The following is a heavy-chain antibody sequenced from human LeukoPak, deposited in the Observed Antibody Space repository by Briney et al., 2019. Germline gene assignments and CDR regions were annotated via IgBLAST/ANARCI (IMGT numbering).Heavy chain of an antibody. V-gene: IGHV3-11*04. D-gene: IGHD2-15*01. CDR2: IGNSGGSI. J-gene: IGHJ3*02. CDR3: ARDTEDIVVVVAATLQAFDI. CDR1: GFTFSDYY. Sequence: GGSLRLSCAASGFTFSDYYMSWIRQAPGKGLEWVSIIGNSGGSIYYADSVKGRFTISRDNAKNSLYLQMNSLRAEDTAVYYCARDTEDIVVVVAATLQAFDIWGQGTMVTVSS.